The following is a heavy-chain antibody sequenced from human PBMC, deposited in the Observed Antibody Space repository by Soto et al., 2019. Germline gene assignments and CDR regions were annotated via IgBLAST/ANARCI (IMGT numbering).Heavy chain of an antibody. CDR1: GDSITASYSN. CDR2: FYYSGTT. CDR3: AKLVRDDVRRSDLDH. D-gene: IGHD3-10*02. V-gene: IGHV4-39*01. Sequence: SETLSLTCTVSGDSITASYSNWAWIRQPPGKGLEWIGTFYYSGTTSQNPPLGSRIIISGDTSRNQFSLNLRSVTAADSGVYYCAKLVRDDVRRSDLDHWGQGTLVTVSS. J-gene: IGHJ4*02.